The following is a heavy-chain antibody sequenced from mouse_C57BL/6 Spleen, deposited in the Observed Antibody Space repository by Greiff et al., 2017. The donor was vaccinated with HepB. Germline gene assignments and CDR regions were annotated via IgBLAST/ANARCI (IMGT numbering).Heavy chain of an antibody. CDR2: IYPGDGDT. D-gene: IGHD1-1*01. Sequence: VQLQQSGPELVKPGASVKISCKASGYAFSSSWMNWVKQRPGKGLEWIGRIYPGDGDTNYNGKFKGKATLTADKSSSTAYMQLSSLTSEDSAVYFCARNYYGSSSYLDYWGQGTTLTVSS. CDR3: ARNYYGSSSYLDY. J-gene: IGHJ2*01. V-gene: IGHV1-82*01. CDR1: GYAFSSSW.